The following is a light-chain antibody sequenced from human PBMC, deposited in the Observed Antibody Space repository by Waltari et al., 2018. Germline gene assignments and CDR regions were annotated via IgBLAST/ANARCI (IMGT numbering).Light chain of an antibody. Sequence: DIVMTQSPLSLPVTPGEPATISCRFSQSLLFSNGYNYLDWYVQKPGQSPQLLIYLASKRASGVPDRFSGSGSGTDFTLKISRVEAEDVGIYYCMQGIQTPRAFGPGTKVDIK. V-gene: IGKV2-28*01. CDR3: MQGIQTPRA. CDR1: QSLLFSNGYNY. J-gene: IGKJ3*01. CDR2: LAS.